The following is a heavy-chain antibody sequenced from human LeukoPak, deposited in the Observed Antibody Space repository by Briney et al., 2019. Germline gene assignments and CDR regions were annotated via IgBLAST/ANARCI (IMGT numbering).Heavy chain of an antibody. V-gene: IGHV3-21*01. Sequence: GGSLRLSCAASGFTFSSYSMNWVRQAPGKGLEWVSSISSSSSYIYYADSVKGRFTISRDNAKNSLYLQMNSLRAEDTAVYYCARSPAGYSSGWYPNYWGQGTLVTVSS. CDR2: ISSSSSYI. CDR3: ARSPAGYSSGWYPNY. D-gene: IGHD6-19*01. J-gene: IGHJ4*02. CDR1: GFTFSSYS.